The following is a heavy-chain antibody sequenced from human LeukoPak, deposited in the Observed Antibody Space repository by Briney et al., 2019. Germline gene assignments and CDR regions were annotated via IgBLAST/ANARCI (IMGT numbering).Heavy chain of an antibody. CDR2: INPNSGGT. CDR1: GGTFSSYA. J-gene: IGHJ4*02. V-gene: IGHV1-2*06. Sequence: ASVKVSCKASGGTFSSYAISWVRQAPGQGLEWMGRINPNSGGTNYAQKFQGRVTMTRDTSISTAYMELSRLRSDDTAVYYCAREYCSGGSCPPSYWGQGTLVTVSS. CDR3: AREYCSGGSCPPSY. D-gene: IGHD2-15*01.